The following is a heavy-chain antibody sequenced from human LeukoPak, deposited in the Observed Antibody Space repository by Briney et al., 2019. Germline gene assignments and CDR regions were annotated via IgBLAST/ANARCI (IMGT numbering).Heavy chain of an antibody. CDR2: IDTAGDT. J-gene: IGHJ3*02. V-gene: IGHV3-13*01. CDR3: ARDHHRRLYDSQARDTFDI. D-gene: IGHD3-22*01. CDR1: GFTFSSYD. Sequence: GGSLRLSCAASGFTFSSYDMHWVRQATGKGLEWVSGIDTAGDTYYPGSVKGRFTISRDNAKNSLYLQMNSLRAEDTAVYYCARDHHRRLYDSQARDTFDIWGQGTMVTVSS.